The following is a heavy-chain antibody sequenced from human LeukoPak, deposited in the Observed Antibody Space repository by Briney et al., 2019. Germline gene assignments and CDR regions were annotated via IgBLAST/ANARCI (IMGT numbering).Heavy chain of an antibody. Sequence: SETLSLTCAVYGGSFSGYYWSWIRQPPGKGLEWIEEINHSGSTNYNPSLKSRVTISVDTSKNQFSLKLSSVTAADTAVYYCARGNGYYDSSGYSLSWFDPWGQGTLVTVSS. J-gene: IGHJ5*02. D-gene: IGHD3-22*01. CDR2: INHSGST. CDR1: GGSFSGYY. V-gene: IGHV4-34*01. CDR3: ARGNGYYDSSGYSLSWFDP.